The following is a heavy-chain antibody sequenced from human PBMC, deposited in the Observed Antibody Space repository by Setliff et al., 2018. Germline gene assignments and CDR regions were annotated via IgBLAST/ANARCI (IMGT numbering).Heavy chain of an antibody. J-gene: IGHJ3*02. V-gene: IGHV3-21*04. D-gene: IGHD1-26*01. CDR3: TRFGDRDGIGI. CDR1: GFTFSSYN. Sequence: GGSLRLSCAASGFTFSSYNMNWVRQAPGKGLEWVSSISGSSTYTYYADSVKGRFTISRDDAKDSLYLHMDSLRDEDTALYYCTRFGDRDGIGIWGQGTMVTVSS. CDR2: ISGSSTYT.